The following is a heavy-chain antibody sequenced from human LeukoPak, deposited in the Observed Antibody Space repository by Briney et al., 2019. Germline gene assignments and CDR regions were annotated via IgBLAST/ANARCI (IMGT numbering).Heavy chain of an antibody. J-gene: IGHJ4*02. CDR2: ISSSSSYT. CDR3: ARAVAVAGYDY. CDR1: GFTFSSYS. D-gene: IGHD6-19*01. Sequence: GGSLRLSCAASGFTFSSYSMNWVRQAPGKGLEWVSSISSSSSYTYYSDSLKGRFTISRDNAKNSLYLQMNSLRAEDTAVYYCARAVAVAGYDYWGQGTLVTASS. V-gene: IGHV3-21*01.